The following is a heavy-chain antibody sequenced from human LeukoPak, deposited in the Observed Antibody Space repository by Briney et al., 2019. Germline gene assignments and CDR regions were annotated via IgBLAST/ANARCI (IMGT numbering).Heavy chain of an antibody. J-gene: IGHJ4*02. CDR1: GYTFTSYG. V-gene: IGHV1-18*01. Sequence: ASVKVSCKASGYTFTSYGISWVRQAPGQGLEWMGWISAYNGNTNYAQKLQGRVTMTTDTSTSTAYMELRSLRSDDTAVYHCAREGARYYYDSSGYYGSWGQGTLVTVSS. D-gene: IGHD3-22*01. CDR3: AREGARYYYDSSGYYGS. CDR2: ISAYNGNT.